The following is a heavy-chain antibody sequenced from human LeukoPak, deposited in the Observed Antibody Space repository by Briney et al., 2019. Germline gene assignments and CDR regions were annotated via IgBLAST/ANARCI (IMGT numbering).Heavy chain of an antibody. Sequence: SETLSLTCTVSGGSISSYYWSWIRQPPGKGLEWIGYIYDSGSTKYNPSLKSRVTISVDTSNTQCSLKLSSVTAADTAVYYCARPYTSGRYGAFDIWGQGTMVTVSS. CDR2: IYDSGST. CDR3: ARPYTSGRYGAFDI. D-gene: IGHD6-19*01. V-gene: IGHV4-59*08. J-gene: IGHJ3*02. CDR1: GGSISSYY.